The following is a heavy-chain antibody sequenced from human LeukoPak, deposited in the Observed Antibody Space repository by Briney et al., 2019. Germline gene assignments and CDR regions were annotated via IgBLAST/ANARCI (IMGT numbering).Heavy chain of an antibody. V-gene: IGHV1-2*04. D-gene: IGHD4-17*01. CDR1: GYTFTGYY. J-gene: IGHJ4*02. Sequence: ASVKVSCKASGYTFTGYYMHWVRQAPGQGLEWMGWINPNSGGTNYAQKFQGWVTMTRDTTISTAYMELSRLRSDDTAVYYCARDYGDYKFDYWGQGTLVTVSS. CDR2: INPNSGGT. CDR3: ARDYGDYKFDY.